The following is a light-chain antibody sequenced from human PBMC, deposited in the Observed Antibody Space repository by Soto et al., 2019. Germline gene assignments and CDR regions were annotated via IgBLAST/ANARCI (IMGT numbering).Light chain of an antibody. CDR3: QQYYRYPWT. CDR1: QGISTY. V-gene: IGKV1-16*02. CDR2: SAS. Sequence: DIQMTQSPSSVSASVGDRVAITCRASQGISTYLSWYQQKPGKAPKSLIYSASSLQSGVPSKFSGVGSGTEFTLTITDMQPDDFATYYCQQYYRYPWTFGQGTKVEI. J-gene: IGKJ1*01.